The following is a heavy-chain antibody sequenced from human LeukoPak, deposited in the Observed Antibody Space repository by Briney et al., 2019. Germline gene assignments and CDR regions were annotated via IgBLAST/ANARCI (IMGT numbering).Heavy chain of an antibody. Sequence: PGGSLRLSRAASGFTFSSNGMHWVRQAPGKGLEGVAVISYDGSNKYYADSVKGRFTISRDNSKNTLYLQMNSLRAEDTAVYYCAKEDPSMLDAFDIWGQGTMVTVSS. CDR3: AKEDPSMLDAFDI. CDR1: GFTFSSNG. J-gene: IGHJ3*02. CDR2: ISYDGSNK. D-gene: IGHD2-8*01. V-gene: IGHV3-30*18.